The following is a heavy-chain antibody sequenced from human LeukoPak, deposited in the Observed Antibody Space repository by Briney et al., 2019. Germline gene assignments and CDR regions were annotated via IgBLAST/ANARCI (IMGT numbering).Heavy chain of an antibody. CDR2: IYYSGST. Sequence: SETLSLTCTVSGGSISSSSYYWGWIRQPPGKGLEWIGSIYYSGSTYYNPSLKSRVTISVDTSKNQFSPKLSSVTAADTAVYYCARDEDTAMGKDAFDIWGQGTMVTVSS. D-gene: IGHD5-18*01. CDR3: ARDEDTAMGKDAFDI. J-gene: IGHJ3*02. V-gene: IGHV4-39*02. CDR1: GGSISSSSYY.